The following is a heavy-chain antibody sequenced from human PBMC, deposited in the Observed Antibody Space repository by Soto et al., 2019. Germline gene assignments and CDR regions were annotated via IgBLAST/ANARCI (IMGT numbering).Heavy chain of an antibody. D-gene: IGHD6-13*01. CDR1: GGTFSSYA. Sequence: QVQLVQSGAEVKKPGSSVKVSCKASGGTFSSYAISWVRQAPGQGLEWMGGIIPISGTANYAQKFQGRVTITADESTSTAYMELSSLRSEDTAVYYCARAPYSSSWYPLSAEYFQHWGQGTLVTVSS. V-gene: IGHV1-69*12. CDR3: ARAPYSSSWYPLSAEYFQH. CDR2: IIPISGTA. J-gene: IGHJ1*01.